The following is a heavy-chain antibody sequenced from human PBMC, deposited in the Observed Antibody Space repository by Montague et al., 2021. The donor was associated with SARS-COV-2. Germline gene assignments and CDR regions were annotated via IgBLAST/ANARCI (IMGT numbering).Heavy chain of an antibody. D-gene: IGHD2-2*01. V-gene: IGHV4-34*01. J-gene: IGHJ6*02. Sequence: SETLSLTCVVYGGSFSGYYRSWIRQPPGKGLEWIGEINHSGSTNYNPSLKSRVTISVDTSKNQFSLKLSSVTAADTAVYYCARSIVVVPAANDTYYYYYGMDVWGQGTTVTVSS. CDR3: ARSIVVVPAANDTYYYYYGMDV. CDR1: GGSFSGYY. CDR2: INHSGST.